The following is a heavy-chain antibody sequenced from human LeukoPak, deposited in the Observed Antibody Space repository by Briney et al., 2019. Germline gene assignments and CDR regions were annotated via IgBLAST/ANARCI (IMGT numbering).Heavy chain of an antibody. D-gene: IGHD2/OR15-2a*01. Sequence: PGGSLRLSCAASGFSFNAYAMHWVRQAPGKGLEWVAFIRKDSNNERYADSVKGRFTISRDNSKNTLYLQMNSLRTEDTAVYYCAKDRCYFPPLFYHLGQGTLATVSS. CDR3: AKDRCYFPPLFYH. CDR2: IRKDSNNE. J-gene: IGHJ4*02. CDR1: GFSFNAYA. V-gene: IGHV3-30*02.